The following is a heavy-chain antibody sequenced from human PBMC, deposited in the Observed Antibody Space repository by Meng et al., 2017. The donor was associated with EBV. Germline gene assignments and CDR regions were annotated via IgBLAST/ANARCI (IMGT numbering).Heavy chain of an antibody. V-gene: IGHV2-5*02. CDR2: IYWDDDK. CDR1: GFPLDTSGVA. Sequence: QNTLKESGPALMNPTQHLPLPCTFSGFPLDTSGVAVGWIRQPPGKPLEWLALIYWDDDKRYSPSLESRLTITRGPSRNQVVLTMTNVDPADTGTYFCVHTSTPSSWQPDFWGQGTLVTVSS. J-gene: IGHJ4*02. CDR3: VHTSTPSSWQPDF. D-gene: IGHD6-13*01.